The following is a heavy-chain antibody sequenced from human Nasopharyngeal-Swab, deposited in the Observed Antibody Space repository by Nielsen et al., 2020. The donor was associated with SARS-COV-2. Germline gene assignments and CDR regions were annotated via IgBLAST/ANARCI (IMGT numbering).Heavy chain of an antibody. D-gene: IGHD3-22*01. V-gene: IGHV4-34*01. J-gene: IGHJ4*02. CDR1: GGSFSGYY. CDR2: INHSGST. CDR3: ARGLTYFFDSGSYYPLGF. Sequence: SETLSLTCAVYGGSFSGYYWSWIRQPPGKGLEWIGEINHSGSTNYNPSLKSRVTISVDTSKNQFSLKLSSVTAADTAVYYCARGLTYFFDSGSYYPLGFWGQGTLVTVSS.